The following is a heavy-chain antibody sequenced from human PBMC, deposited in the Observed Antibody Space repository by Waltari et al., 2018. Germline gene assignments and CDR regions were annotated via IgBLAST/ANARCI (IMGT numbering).Heavy chain of an antibody. CDR3: ARGGSNSSEWVFDY. D-gene: IGHD6-13*01. CDR2: SNHSGST. V-gene: IGHV4-34*01. CDR1: GWSFSGYY. Sequence: QVQLQQWGAGLLKPSETLSLTCAVYGWSFSGYYWSWIRQPPGKGLEWIGESNHSGSTNYNPSLKSRVTISVDTSKNQFSLKLSSVTAADTAVYYCARGGSNSSEWVFDYWGQGTLVTVSS. J-gene: IGHJ4*02.